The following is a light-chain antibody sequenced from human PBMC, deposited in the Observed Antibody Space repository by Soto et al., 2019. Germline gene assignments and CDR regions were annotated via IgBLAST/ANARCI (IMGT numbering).Light chain of an antibody. CDR1: QSIRTY. J-gene: IGKJ5*01. Sequence: DIQMTQSQSSLSASVGDRLTITCLASQSIRTYLNWYQQTPGKAPKILIYAASSLQSGVPSRFSGSGSGTFFPLTISSMKSEFVAVDDCQQYNNWITFGQGTRLENK. CDR3: QQYNNWIT. V-gene: IGKV1-39*01. CDR2: AAS.